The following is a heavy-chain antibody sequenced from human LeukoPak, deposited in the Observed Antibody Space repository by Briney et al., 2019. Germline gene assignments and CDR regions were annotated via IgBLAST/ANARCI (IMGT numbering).Heavy chain of an antibody. V-gene: IGHV1-2*02. J-gene: IGHJ6*02. CDR3: ARDYPPITMIVVVNMYGMDV. CDR1: GYTFTGYY. Sequence: ASVKVSCKASGYTFTGYYMHWVRQAPGQGLEWMGWINPNSGGTNYAQKFQGRVTMTRDTSITTAYMELSRLRSDDTAVYYCARDYPPITMIVVVNMYGMDVWGQGTTVTVSS. D-gene: IGHD3-22*01. CDR2: INPNSGGT.